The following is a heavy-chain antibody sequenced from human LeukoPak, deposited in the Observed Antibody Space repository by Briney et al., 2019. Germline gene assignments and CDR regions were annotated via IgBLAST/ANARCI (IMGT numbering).Heavy chain of an antibody. CDR2: ISYSGCT. V-gene: IGHV4-59*01. CDR1: GGSFSSYY. J-gene: IGHJ6*03. Sequence: SETLSLTCTVSGGSFSSYYWSWIRQPPGKGLEWIGYISYSGCTNYNPSLKSRVAISVDTSKSQFSLKLSSVTAADTAIYYCASGIVPDYYYYYMDVWGKGTTVTVSS. CDR3: ASGIVPDYYYYYMDV. D-gene: IGHD6-6*01.